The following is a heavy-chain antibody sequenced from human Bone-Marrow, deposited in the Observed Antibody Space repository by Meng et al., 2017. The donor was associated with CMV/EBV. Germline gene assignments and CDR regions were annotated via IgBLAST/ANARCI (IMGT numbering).Heavy chain of an antibody. Sequence: GESLKISCAASGFTFSSYWMSWVRQAPGKGLEWVANIKQDGSEKYYVDSVKGRFTISRDNAKNSLYLQMNSLGAEDTAVYYCAREVVLEQQLVIGPLYYYYGMDVWGQGTTVTVSS. D-gene: IGHD6-13*01. CDR2: IKQDGSEK. CDR1: GFTFSSYW. J-gene: IGHJ6*02. CDR3: AREVVLEQQLVIGPLYYYYGMDV. V-gene: IGHV3-7*01.